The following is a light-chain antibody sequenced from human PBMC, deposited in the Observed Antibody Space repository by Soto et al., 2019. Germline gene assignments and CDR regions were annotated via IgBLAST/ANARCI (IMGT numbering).Light chain of an antibody. CDR3: QQYNNWPRT. Sequence: EVVMTQSPAALSVSPGERATLSCRASQSVSNNYLAWYQQKPGQAPRLLIYGASTRATGIPARFSGSGSGTEFTLTICSLQSEDFAVYYCQQYNNWPRTFGEGTKVDIK. V-gene: IGKV3-15*01. CDR2: GAS. CDR1: QSVSNN. J-gene: IGKJ1*01.